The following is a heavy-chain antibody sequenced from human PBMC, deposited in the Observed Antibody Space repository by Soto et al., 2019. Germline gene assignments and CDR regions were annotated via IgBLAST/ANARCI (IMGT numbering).Heavy chain of an antibody. V-gene: IGHV4-59*01. Sequence: QVQLQESGPGLVKPSETLSLTCTVSGGSISSYYWSWIRQPPGKGLEWIGYIYYSGSTNYNPSLKRRVTISVDTSKNQFSLKLSSVTAADTAVYYCARDLSGGENWFDPWGQGTLVTVSS. CDR3: ARDLSGGENWFDP. CDR2: IYYSGST. CDR1: GGSISSYY. J-gene: IGHJ5*02. D-gene: IGHD3-9*01.